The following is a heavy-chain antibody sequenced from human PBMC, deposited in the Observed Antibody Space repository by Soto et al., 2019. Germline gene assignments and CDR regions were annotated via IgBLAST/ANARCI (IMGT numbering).Heavy chain of an antibody. CDR2: IYYSGST. CDR3: ARYSGSYYFDY. D-gene: IGHD1-26*01. CDR1: GGSISSGYDY. V-gene: IGHV4-30-4*01. J-gene: IGHJ4*02. Sequence: PSETMCLTCTVSGGSISSGYDYWSWIRQPPGKGLEWIGYIYYSGSTYYNPPLKSRVTISVDTSKNQFSLKLSSVTAADTAVYYCARYSGSYYFDYWGQGTLVTVSS.